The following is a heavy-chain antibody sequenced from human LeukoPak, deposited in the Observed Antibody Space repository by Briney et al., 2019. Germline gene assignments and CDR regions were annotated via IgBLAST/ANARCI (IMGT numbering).Heavy chain of an antibody. Sequence: GGSLRLSCAASGITFSNFGKSWVRQAPGKGLEWVSSISSSSSYIYYAASVKGRFTISRDNAKHSLYLQMNSLRAEDTAVYYCARDLGKRAYCFDYWGQGTLVTVCS. CDR1: GITFSNFG. CDR3: ARDLGKRAYCFDY. J-gene: IGHJ4*02. D-gene: IGHD4-23*01. V-gene: IGHV3-21*01. CDR2: ISSSSSYI.